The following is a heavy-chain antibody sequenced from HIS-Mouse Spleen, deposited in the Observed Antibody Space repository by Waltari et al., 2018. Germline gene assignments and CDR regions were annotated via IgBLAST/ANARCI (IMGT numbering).Heavy chain of an antibody. D-gene: IGHD3-10*01. CDR1: GFTVSSHY. CDR2: IYSGGST. V-gene: IGHV3-53*02. J-gene: IGHJ4*02. Sequence: EVQLVETGGGLIQPGGSLRLSCAASGFTVSSHYMSWVRQAPGKGLEWVSVIYSGGSTYYADSVKGRFTISRDNSKNTLYLQMNSLRAEDTAVYYCARGPQGNYFDYWGQGTLVTVSS. CDR3: ARGPQGNYFDY.